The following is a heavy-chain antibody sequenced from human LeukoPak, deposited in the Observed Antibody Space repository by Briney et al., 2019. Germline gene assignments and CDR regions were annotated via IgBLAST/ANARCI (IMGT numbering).Heavy chain of an antibody. V-gene: IGHV3-30-3*01. J-gene: IGHJ5*02. D-gene: IGHD2-2*01. Sequence: GGSLRLSCAASGFTFSSYAMHWVRQAPGKGLEWVAVISYDGSNKYYADSVKGRFTISRDNSKNTLYLQMNSLRAEDTAVYYCVREPYQLSFLGSWGPGNLVTVSS. CDR2: ISYDGSNK. CDR3: VREPYQLSFLGS. CDR1: GFTFSSYA.